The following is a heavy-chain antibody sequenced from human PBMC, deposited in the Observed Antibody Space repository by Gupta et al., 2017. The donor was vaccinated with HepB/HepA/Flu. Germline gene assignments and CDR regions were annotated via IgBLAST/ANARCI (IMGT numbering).Heavy chain of an antibody. D-gene: IGHD1-1*01. V-gene: IGHV4-59*01. Sequence: QVQLQESGPGLVKPSETLSLTCTVSGDSINSYYWSWIRQPQGKGLEWIGYIYFSGITNYNPSRKSRVTISIDTSKNQFSLRLSSVTSADTAVYYCTRNNWRSNWFDPWGQGTLVTVSS. CDR2: IYFSGIT. CDR3: TRNNWRSNWFDP. CDR1: GDSINSYY. J-gene: IGHJ5*02.